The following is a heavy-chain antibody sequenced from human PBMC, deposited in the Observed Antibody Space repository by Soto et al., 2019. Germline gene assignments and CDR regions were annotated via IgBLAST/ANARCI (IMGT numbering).Heavy chain of an antibody. Sequence: SSEKVSYQDSRGSFSSYAICWVRLALGEGLEWMGGIIPIFRTANYAQKFQGRVTITADESTSTAYMDLSCLRSEDTAVCYCASELKSGSKAGTILYYGMDVWGQGTTVT. CDR3: ASELKSGSKAGTILYYGMDV. D-gene: IGHD1-7*01. J-gene: IGHJ6*02. CDR2: IIPIFRTA. CDR1: RGSFSSYA. V-gene: IGHV1-69*13.